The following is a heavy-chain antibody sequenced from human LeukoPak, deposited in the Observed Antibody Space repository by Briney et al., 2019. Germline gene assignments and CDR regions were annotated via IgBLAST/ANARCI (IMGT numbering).Heavy chain of an antibody. CDR3: ARDNGDYVGYKAYFDY. V-gene: IGHV3-11*01. D-gene: IGHD4-17*01. J-gene: IGHJ4*02. CDR2: ISSSGSTI. Sequence: GRSLRLSCAASGFTFSDYYMSWIRQAPGKGLEWVSYISSSGSTIYYADSVKGRFTISRDNAKNSLYLQMNSLRAEDTAVYYCARDNGDYVGYKAYFDYWGQGTLVTVSS. CDR1: GFTFSDYY.